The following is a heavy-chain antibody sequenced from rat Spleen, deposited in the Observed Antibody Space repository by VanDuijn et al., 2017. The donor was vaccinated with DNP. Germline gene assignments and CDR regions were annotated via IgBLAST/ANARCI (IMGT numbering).Heavy chain of an antibody. CDR1: GYTFTSYD. Sequence: QVQLQQSKTELAKPGSSVRISCKASGYTFTSYDVSWIKQTTGQGLEYIGYINTGSGGTYYNERFKGKATLTVDKSSSTAFMQLSSLTPEDTAVYYCAGRPPPTRGPFDYWGQGVTVTVSS. D-gene: IGHD1-4*01. CDR3: AGRPPPTRGPFDY. J-gene: IGHJ2*01. V-gene: IGHV1-57*01. CDR2: INTGSGGT.